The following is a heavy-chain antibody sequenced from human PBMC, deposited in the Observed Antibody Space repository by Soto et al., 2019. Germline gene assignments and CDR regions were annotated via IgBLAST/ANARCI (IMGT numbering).Heavy chain of an antibody. CDR1: GFTFSSYW. D-gene: IGHD1-26*01. CDR3: AGGRPGGWFDP. V-gene: IGHV3-74*01. Sequence: GGSLRLSCAASGFTFSSYWMHWVLQAPGKGLVWVSRINSDGSSTSYADSVKGRFTISRDNAKNTLYLQMNSLRAEDTAVYYCAGGRPGGWFDPWGQGTLVTVSS. CDR2: INSDGSST. J-gene: IGHJ5*02.